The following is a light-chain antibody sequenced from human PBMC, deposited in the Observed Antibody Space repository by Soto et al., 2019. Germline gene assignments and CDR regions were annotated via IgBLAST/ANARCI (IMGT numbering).Light chain of an antibody. V-gene: IGKV1-39*01. CDR3: HQSYITPPA. CDR1: QNIDIY. CDR2: TTS. Sequence: DVQMTQSPSSLSASVGDIVTITCRASQNIDIYLNWYQQKPGRPPTLLIYTTSRLQSGVPTSFSGSGSGTDFTLTSRNLQPEDFATYSCHQSYITPPAFGQGTKVGIK. J-gene: IGKJ2*01.